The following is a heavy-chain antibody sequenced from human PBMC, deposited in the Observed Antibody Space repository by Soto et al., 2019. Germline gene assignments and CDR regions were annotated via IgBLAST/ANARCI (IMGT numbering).Heavy chain of an antibody. J-gene: IGHJ6*02. V-gene: IGHV3-30-3*01. Sequence: QVQLVESGGGVVQPGRSLRLSCAASGFTFSSYAIHWVRQAPGKGLEWVVDISYDGSNKYYADSVKGRFTISRDNSKNTLYLQMNSLRAEDTAVYYCAKDTGDTAMGPTPTFGMDVWGQGTTVTVSS. CDR2: ISYDGSNK. D-gene: IGHD5-18*01. CDR3: AKDTGDTAMGPTPTFGMDV. CDR1: GFTFSSYA.